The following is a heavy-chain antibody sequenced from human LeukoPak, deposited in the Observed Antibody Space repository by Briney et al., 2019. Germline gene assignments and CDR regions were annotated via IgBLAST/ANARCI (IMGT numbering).Heavy chain of an antibody. CDR2: IRYDGNNK. Sequence: GGSLRLSCAVSRFIFSKYGMHWVRQAPGKGLEWVAFIRYDGNNKNYADSVKGRFTISRDNSKNTLYLQLNSLRAEDTAVYYCAKVSLFMINDAFDVWGQGTVVTVSS. V-gene: IGHV3-30*02. CDR3: AKVSLFMINDAFDV. J-gene: IGHJ3*01. D-gene: IGHD3-16*01. CDR1: RFIFSKYG.